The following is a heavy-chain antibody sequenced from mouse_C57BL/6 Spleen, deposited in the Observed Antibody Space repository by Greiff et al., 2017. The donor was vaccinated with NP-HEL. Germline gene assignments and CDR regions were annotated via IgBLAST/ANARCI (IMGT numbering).Heavy chain of an antibody. V-gene: IGHV3-1*01. CDR1: GYSITSGYD. J-gene: IGHJ4*01. Sequence: DVQLQESGPGMVKPSQSLSLTCTVTGYSITSGYDWHWIRHFPGNKLEWMGYISYSGSTNYNPSLKSRISITHDTSKNHFFLKLNSVTTEDTATYYCARDPAYYSNPYAMDYWGQGTSVTVSS. CDR3: ARDPAYYSNPYAMDY. D-gene: IGHD2-5*01. CDR2: ISYSGST.